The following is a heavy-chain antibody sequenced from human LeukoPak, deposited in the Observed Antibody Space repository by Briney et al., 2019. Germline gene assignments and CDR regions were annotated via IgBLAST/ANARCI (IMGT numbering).Heavy chain of an antibody. CDR2: IIPIFGTA. CDR3: AREGYYYDSSGYRYYFDY. D-gene: IGHD3-22*01. Sequence: ASVKVSCKASGGTFSSYAISWVRQAPGQGLEWMGGIIPIFGTANYAQKFQGRVTITADKSTSTTYMELSSLRSEDTAVYYCAREGYYYDSSGYRYYFDYWGQGTLVTVSS. J-gene: IGHJ4*02. CDR1: GGTFSSYA. V-gene: IGHV1-69*06.